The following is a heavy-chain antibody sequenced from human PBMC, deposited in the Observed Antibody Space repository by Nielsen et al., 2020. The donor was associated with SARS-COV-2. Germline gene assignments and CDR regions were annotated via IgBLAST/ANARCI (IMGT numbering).Heavy chain of an antibody. V-gene: IGHV1-8*01. Sequence: ASVKVSCKASGYTFTSYDINWVRQATGQGLEWMGWMNPNSGNTGYAQKFQGRVTITADESTSTAYMELSSLRSEDTAVYYCARCPYNWNYWFDPWGQGTLVTVSS. CDR2: MNPNSGNT. CDR3: ARCPYNWNYWFDP. D-gene: IGHD1-7*01. J-gene: IGHJ5*02. CDR1: GYTFTSYD.